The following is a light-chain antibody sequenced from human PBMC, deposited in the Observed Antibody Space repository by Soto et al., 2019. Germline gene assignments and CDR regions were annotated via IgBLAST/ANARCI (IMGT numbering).Light chain of an antibody. J-gene: IGKJ1*01. CDR1: QGIRND. Sequence: AIQMTQSPSSLSASVGDRVTITCRASQGIRNDLGWYKQKPGKAPKLLIYAASSLQSGVPSRFSGSGSGTDFTLTISSLQPEDFATYYCPQDYNYPRTFGQGTKVEIK. V-gene: IGKV1-6*01. CDR3: PQDYNYPRT. CDR2: AAS.